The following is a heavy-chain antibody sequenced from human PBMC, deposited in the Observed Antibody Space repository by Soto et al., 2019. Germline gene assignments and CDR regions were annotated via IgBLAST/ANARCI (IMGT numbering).Heavy chain of an antibody. CDR2: INAGNGNT. V-gene: IGHV1-3*01. CDR1: GYTFTSYA. CDR3: ARDRRFLEWSRKNYYYYYGMDV. J-gene: IGHJ6*02. Sequence: ASVKVSCKASGYTFTSYAMHWVRRAPGQRLEWMGWINAGNGNTKYSQKFQGRVTITRDTSASTAYMELSSLRSEDTAVYYCARDRRFLEWSRKNYYYYYGMDVWGQGTTVTVSS. D-gene: IGHD3-3*01.